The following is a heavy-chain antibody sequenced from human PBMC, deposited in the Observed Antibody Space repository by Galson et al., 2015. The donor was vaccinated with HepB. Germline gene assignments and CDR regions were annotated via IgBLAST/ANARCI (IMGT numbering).Heavy chain of an antibody. CDR1: GFTLSDYY. V-gene: IGHV3-11*04. CDR2: IYSGSTI. CDR3: ARDEPSGSYRFDS. J-gene: IGHJ4*02. Sequence: SLRLSCAASGFTLSDYYMSWIRQAPGKGLEWVSYIYSGSTIYYADSVKGRFTISRDNAKNSLYLQMNSLRAEDTAVYYCARDEPSGSYRFDSWGQGALVTVSS. D-gene: IGHD1-26*01.